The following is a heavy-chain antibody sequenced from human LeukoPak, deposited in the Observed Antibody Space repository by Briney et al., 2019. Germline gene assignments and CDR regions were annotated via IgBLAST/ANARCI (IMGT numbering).Heavy chain of an antibody. J-gene: IGHJ4*02. D-gene: IGHD3-10*02. CDR2: IQYDGSKT. V-gene: IGHV3-30*02. CDR1: GFTFSSFA. CDR3: AKDHLSRGTDYNVAGNPGY. Sequence: GGSLRLSCAPSGFTFSSFAMYWVRQAPGKGLEWVAFIQYDGSKTDYADSVKGRFTISRDNSMNTLYLQMNSLRAEDTAVYYCAKDHLSRGTDYNVAGNPGYWGQGTLVTVSS.